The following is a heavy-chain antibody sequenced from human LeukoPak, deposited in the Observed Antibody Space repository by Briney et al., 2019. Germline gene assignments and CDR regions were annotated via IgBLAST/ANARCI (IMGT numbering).Heavy chain of an antibody. V-gene: IGHV5-51*01. CDR3: ARQTAMGRSGDY. J-gene: IGHJ4*02. CDR1: GYSFTSYW. D-gene: IGHD7-27*01. CDR2: IDPSDSDI. Sequence: GESLKISCKASGYSFTSYWIGWVRQMPGKGLEWMGIIDPSDSDIRYTPSFQGQVTISADKSLSAAYLQWNSLKASDTAIYYCARQTAMGRSGDYWGQGTLVTVCS.